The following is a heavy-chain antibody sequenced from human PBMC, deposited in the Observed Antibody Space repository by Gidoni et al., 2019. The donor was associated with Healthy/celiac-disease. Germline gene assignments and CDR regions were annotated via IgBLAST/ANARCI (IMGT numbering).Heavy chain of an antibody. Sequence: QVQLVQSGAEVKKPGSSVKVSCKASAVPFRSYAISWVRQAPGQGREWMGRIIPILGIANYAQKFQGRVTITADKSTRTAYMELSSLRSEDTAVYYCAGDLGDYYDSSGYYGYWGQGTLVTLSS. CDR3: AGDLGDYYDSSGYYGY. J-gene: IGHJ4*02. V-gene: IGHV1-69*04. D-gene: IGHD3-22*01. CDR2: IIPILGIA. CDR1: AVPFRSYA.